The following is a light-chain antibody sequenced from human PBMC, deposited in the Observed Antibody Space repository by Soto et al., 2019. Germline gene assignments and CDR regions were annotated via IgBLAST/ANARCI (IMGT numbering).Light chain of an antibody. J-gene: IGLJ2*01. V-gene: IGLV2-14*03. CDR1: SSDVGGYNY. CDR3: SSYTSSSTLV. CDR2: DVS. Sequence: QSALTQPASVSGSPGQSITISCTGTSSDVGGYNYVCWYQHHPGKAPKLMIYDVSNRPSWVSNRFSGSKSGNTASLTISGLQAEDEADYYCSSYTSSSTLVFGGGTKLTVL.